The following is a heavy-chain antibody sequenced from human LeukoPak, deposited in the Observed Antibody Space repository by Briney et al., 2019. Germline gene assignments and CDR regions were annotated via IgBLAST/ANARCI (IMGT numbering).Heavy chain of an antibody. CDR1: GYSFANYW. Sequence: GESLKISCKGSGYSFANYWIGWVRQMPGKGLEWLGIIYPDDSDTRYSPSFQGQVTISADKSISTAYLQWTSLKASDSALYYCASARKGFNYDDPGDYWGQGTLVTVSS. J-gene: IGHJ4*02. V-gene: IGHV5-51*01. D-gene: IGHD5-18*01. CDR3: ASARKGFNYDDPGDY. CDR2: IYPDDSDT.